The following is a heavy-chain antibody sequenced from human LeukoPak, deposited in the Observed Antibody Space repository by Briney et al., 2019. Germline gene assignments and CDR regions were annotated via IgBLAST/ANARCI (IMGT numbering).Heavy chain of an antibody. CDR1: GFTVSSTY. D-gene: IGHD6-19*01. Sequence: GGSLRLSCAASGFTVSSTYMSWVRQAPGKGLEWVSAISGSGGSTYYADSVKGRFTISRDNAKNSLYLQMNSLRAEDTAVYYCARESSGQDYWGQGTLVTVSS. V-gene: IGHV3-23*01. CDR2: ISGSGGST. CDR3: ARESSGQDY. J-gene: IGHJ4*02.